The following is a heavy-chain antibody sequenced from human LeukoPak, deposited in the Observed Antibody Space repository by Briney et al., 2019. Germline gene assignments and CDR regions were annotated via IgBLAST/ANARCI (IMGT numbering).Heavy chain of an antibody. Sequence: ASVKVSCKASGYTFTGYYMHWVRQAPGQGLEWMGWISAYNGNTNYAQKLQGRVTMTTDTSTSTAYMELRSLRSDDTAVYYCARDLVVVPAANWGQGTLVTVSS. J-gene: IGHJ4*02. D-gene: IGHD2-2*01. CDR2: ISAYNGNT. CDR3: ARDLVVVPAAN. CDR1: GYTFTGYY. V-gene: IGHV1-18*04.